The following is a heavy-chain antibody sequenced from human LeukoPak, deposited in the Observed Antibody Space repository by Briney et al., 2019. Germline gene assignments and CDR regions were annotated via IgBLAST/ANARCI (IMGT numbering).Heavy chain of an antibody. CDR1: GFTFSSYG. Sequence: PGGSLRLSCAASGFTFSSYGMHWVRQAPGKGLEWVAVISYDGSNKYYADSVKGRFTIPRDNSKNTLYLQMNSLRAEDTAVYYCAKLRIAAAGTDAFDIWGQGTMVTVSS. CDR3: AKLRIAAAGTDAFDI. D-gene: IGHD6-13*01. V-gene: IGHV3-30*18. CDR2: ISYDGSNK. J-gene: IGHJ3*02.